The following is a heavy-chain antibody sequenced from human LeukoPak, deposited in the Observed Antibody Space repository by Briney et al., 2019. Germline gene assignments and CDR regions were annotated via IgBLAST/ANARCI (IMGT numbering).Heavy chain of an antibody. J-gene: IGHJ4*02. CDR2: IYYSGST. CDR1: GGSISSSSYY. D-gene: IGHD2-21*01. Sequence: SETLSLTCTVSGGSISSSSYYWGWIRQPPGKGLEWIGSIYYSGSTYYNPSLKSRVTISVDTSKNQFSLKLSSVTAADTAVYYCARFNRYCGSDCYSFDYWGQGTLVTVSS. V-gene: IGHV4-39*01. CDR3: ARFNRYCGSDCYSFDY.